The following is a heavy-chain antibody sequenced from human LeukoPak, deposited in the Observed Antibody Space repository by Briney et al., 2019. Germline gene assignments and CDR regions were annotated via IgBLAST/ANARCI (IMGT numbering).Heavy chain of an antibody. CDR1: GYTFTNYG. J-gene: IGHJ4*02. Sequence: ASVKVSCKASGYTFTNYGISWVRQAPGQGLERMGWISAYNGYTDYAQKLQFRVTMTTDTSTSTAYMELRSLRSDDTAVYYCARDPFKSSFDSWGQGILVTVSS. V-gene: IGHV1-18*01. CDR2: ISAYNGYT. CDR3: ARDPFKSSFDS. D-gene: IGHD6-6*01.